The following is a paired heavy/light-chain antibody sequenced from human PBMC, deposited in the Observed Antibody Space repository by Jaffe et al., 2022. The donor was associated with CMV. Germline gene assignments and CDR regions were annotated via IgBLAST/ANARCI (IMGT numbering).Light chain of an antibody. CDR1: SSNVGRYNL. CDR2: EVS. J-gene: IGLJ1*01. V-gene: IGLV2-23*02. CDR3: SSYAGSSPYV. Sequence: QSALTQPASVSGSPGQSITISCTGNSSNVGRYNLISWYQQHPGNAPKLMLYEVSKRPSGVSNRFSGSKSGNTASLTITGLQAEDEAGYYCSSYAGSSPYVFGTGTKVTV.
Heavy chain of an antibody. Sequence: EVQLVESGGGLVQPGGSLRLSCAASGFTFSSYSMNWVRQAPGKGLEWVSYISSSSSSMYYSDSVKGRFTISRDNAKNSLNLQMNSLRDEDTAVYYCVREGYRELDYWGQGTLVTVSS. V-gene: IGHV3-48*02. D-gene: IGHD5-18*01. CDR3: VREGYRELDY. J-gene: IGHJ4*02. CDR1: GFTFSSYS. CDR2: ISSSSSSM.